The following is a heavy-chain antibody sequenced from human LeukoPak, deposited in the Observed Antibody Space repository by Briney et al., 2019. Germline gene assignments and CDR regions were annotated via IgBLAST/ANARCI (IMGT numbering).Heavy chain of an antibody. CDR2: ISYDGSNK. CDR1: GFTFSSYA. J-gene: IGHJ4*02. V-gene: IGHV3-30-3*01. Sequence: PGGSLRLSCAASGFTFSSYAMHWVRQAPGKGPEWVAVISYDGSNKYYADSVKGRFTISRDNSKNTLYLQMNSLRAEDTAVYYCARERTSNGYSSSWLDGGFDYWGQGTLVTVSS. D-gene: IGHD6-13*01. CDR3: ARERTSNGYSSSWLDGGFDY.